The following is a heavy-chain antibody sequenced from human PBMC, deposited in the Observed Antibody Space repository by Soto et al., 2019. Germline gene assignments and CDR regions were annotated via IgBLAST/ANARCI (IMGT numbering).Heavy chain of an antibody. D-gene: IGHD3-16*01. CDR2: TYYRSKWYN. CDR3: ARVSIISSPPPYYYYYYGMDV. V-gene: IGHV6-1*01. Sequence: SQPLSLPCVISGDSVSSNSSACNAIRQSPSRGVEWLGRTYYRSKWYNDYAVSVKSRITINPDTSKNQFSLQLNSVTPEDTAVYYCARVSIISSPPPYYYYYYGMDVWGQGTMVTVSS. CDR1: GDSVSSNSSA. J-gene: IGHJ6*02.